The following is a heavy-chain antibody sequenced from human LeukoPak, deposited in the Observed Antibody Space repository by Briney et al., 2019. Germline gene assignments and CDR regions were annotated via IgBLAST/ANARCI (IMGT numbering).Heavy chain of an antibody. Sequence: GGSLRLSCVVSGFTFSTHAMTWVRQAPGKGLERVSDISGPGGTTYYAASVKGRFTISRDNSKNTLFLQMNSLRAEDTAVYYCARGSSLMGFDYWGQGTLVTVSS. CDR3: ARGSSLMGFDY. CDR1: GFTFSTHA. CDR2: ISGPGGTT. J-gene: IGHJ4*02. D-gene: IGHD2-2*01. V-gene: IGHV3-23*01.